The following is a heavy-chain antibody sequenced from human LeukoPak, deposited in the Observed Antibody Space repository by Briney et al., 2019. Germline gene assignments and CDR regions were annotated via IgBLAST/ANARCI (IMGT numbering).Heavy chain of an antibody. D-gene: IGHD3-3*01. CDR2: IYYSGST. J-gene: IGHJ4*02. CDR1: GGSISSYY. V-gene: IGHV4-59*01. Sequence: SETLSLTCTVSGGSISSYYWSWIRQPPGKGLEWIGYIYYSGSTNYNPSLKSRVTISVDTSKNQFSLRLSSVTAADTALYYCARGYYDFWSGYSHYFDYWGQGTLVTVSS. CDR3: ARGYYDFWSGYSHYFDY.